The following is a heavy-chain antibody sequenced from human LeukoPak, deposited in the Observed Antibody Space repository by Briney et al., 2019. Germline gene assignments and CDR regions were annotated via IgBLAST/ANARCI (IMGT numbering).Heavy chain of an antibody. D-gene: IGHD1-26*01. CDR2: ISYDGSSK. Sequence: PGGSLRLSCAASGFTFISYAMHWVRQAPGKGLEWVAVISYDGSSKYYADSVKGRFTISRDNSKNTLYLQMNSLRAEDTAVYYCARTLAARHSGNRNAAYFDYWGQGTLVTVSS. CDR1: GFTFISYA. V-gene: IGHV3-30*04. J-gene: IGHJ4*02. CDR3: ARTLAARHSGNRNAAYFDY.